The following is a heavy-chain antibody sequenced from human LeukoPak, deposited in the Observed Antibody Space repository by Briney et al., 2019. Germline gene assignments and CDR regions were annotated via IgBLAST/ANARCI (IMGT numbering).Heavy chain of an antibody. D-gene: IGHD3-22*01. CDR2: ISSSSSYI. Sequence: GGSLRLSCASSGFTFSSYSMNWVRQAPGKGLEWVSSISSSSSYIYYADSVKGRFTISRDNAKNSLYLQMNSLRAEDTAVYYCASTVSYYDSSGYLFDYWGQGTLVTVS. CDR1: GFTFSSYS. V-gene: IGHV3-21*01. CDR3: ASTVSYYDSSGYLFDY. J-gene: IGHJ4*02.